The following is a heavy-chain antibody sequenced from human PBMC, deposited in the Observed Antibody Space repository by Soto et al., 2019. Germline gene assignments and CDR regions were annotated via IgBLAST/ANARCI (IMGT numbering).Heavy chain of an antibody. CDR3: ARGVGSSPPRY. CDR1: GGSISVYY. CDR2: IYDSGSP. J-gene: IGHJ4*02. Sequence: PSETLSLTCTISGGSISVYYWSWIRQSPGQGLEWIGYIYDSGSPYYNPSLKTRVTIPADTSKNQISLKLTSATAADTAVYFCARGVGSSPPRYWGRGTLVTVSS. D-gene: IGHD3-9*01. V-gene: IGHV4-59*01.